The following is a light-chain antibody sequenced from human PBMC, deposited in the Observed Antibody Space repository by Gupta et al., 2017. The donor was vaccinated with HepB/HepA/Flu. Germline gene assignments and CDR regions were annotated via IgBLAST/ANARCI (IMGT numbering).Light chain of an antibody. V-gene: IGLV2-14*03. J-gene: IGLJ3*02. Sequence: QSALTQPASVSGSPGQSITISCNGTSSDVGSYNFVSWYQQHPGKAPKLMIYDVSNRPSGVSDRFSGSKSGNSASLTISGLQDEDEADYYCTSYTSNKIWVFGGGTKLTVL. CDR1: SSDVGSYNF. CDR2: DVS. CDR3: TSYTSNKIWV.